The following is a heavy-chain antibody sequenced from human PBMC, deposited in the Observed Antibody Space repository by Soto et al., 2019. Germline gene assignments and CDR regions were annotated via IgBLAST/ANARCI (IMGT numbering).Heavy chain of an antibody. J-gene: IGHJ4*02. D-gene: IGHD3-22*01. CDR3: ARNPYYYDTSGYYY. V-gene: IGHV3-21*01. Sequence: GGSLRLSCAASGFTFSSYSMNWVRQAPGKGLEWVSSISSSSSFIYYADSLKGRFTISRDNAKNSLYLQMNSLRAEDTAVYYCARNPYYYDTSGYYYWGQGTLVTVSS. CDR1: GFTFSSYS. CDR2: ISSSSSFI.